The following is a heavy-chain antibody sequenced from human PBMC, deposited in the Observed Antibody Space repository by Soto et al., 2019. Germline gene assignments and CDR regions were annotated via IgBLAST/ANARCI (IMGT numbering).Heavy chain of an antibody. J-gene: IGHJ4*02. CDR1: CASLRRGSYY. CDR2: ISHSGRT. V-gene: IGHV4-61*01. D-gene: IGHD3-10*01. CDR3: SYGSSFDY. Sequence: SETLSLTCTASCASLRRGSYYWSWIRQPPGKGLEWIGYISHSGRTNYDPSLKSRLTMSVDTSQNQFSLQLNSVTAADTAVYHCSYGSSFDYWGQGTLVTVSS.